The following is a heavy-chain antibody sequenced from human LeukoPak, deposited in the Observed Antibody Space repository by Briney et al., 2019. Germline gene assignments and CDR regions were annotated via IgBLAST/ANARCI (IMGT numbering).Heavy chain of an antibody. CDR1: GGSISSTSYY. CDR2: MFYSGST. V-gene: IGHV4-39*07. D-gene: IGHD3-16*01. J-gene: IGHJ4*02. CDR3: ARATLGARVLTYYFDY. Sequence: SETLSLTCTVSGGSISSTSYYWGWTRQPPGKGLEGIGSMFYSGSTYYNPSLKSRVTISVDTSKNQFSLKLTSVTAADTAVYFCARATLGARVLTYYFDYWGQGTLVTVSS.